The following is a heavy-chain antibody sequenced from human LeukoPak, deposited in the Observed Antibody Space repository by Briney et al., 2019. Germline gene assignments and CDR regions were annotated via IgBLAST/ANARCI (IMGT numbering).Heavy chain of an antibody. CDR3: TRDSDYSSWNYGMDV. V-gene: IGHV3-74*01. Sequence: GGSLRLSCAASGFTLSTYWMHWVRQPPGKGLVWVSRIKSDGSTTSYVDSVKGRFTISRDNAKNTLYLQMNSLRAEDTAVYYCTRDSDYSSWNYGMDVWGQGTTVIVSS. J-gene: IGHJ6*02. CDR1: GFTLSTYW. D-gene: IGHD6-13*01. CDR2: IKSDGSTT.